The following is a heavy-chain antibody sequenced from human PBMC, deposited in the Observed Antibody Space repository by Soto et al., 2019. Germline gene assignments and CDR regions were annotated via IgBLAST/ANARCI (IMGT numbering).Heavy chain of an antibody. CDR2: IIPIFGTA. CDR3: ARVIRGYSGYDPYYFDY. Sequence: QVQLVQSGAEVKKPGSSVKVSCKASGCTFSSYAISWVRQAPGQGLEWMGGIIPIFGTANYAQKFQGRVTITADESTSTAYMELSSLRSEDTAVYYCARVIRGYSGYDPYYFDYWGQGTLVTVSS. J-gene: IGHJ4*02. CDR1: GCTFSSYA. D-gene: IGHD5-12*01. V-gene: IGHV1-69*01.